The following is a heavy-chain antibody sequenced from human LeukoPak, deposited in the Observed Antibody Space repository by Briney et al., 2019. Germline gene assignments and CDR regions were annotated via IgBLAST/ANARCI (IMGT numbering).Heavy chain of an antibody. V-gene: IGHV6-1*01. Sequence: SQTLSLTCAISGDSVSSNSAAWNWIRQSPSRGLEWLGRTYYRSKWYNDYAVSVKSRITINPDTSKNQFSLQLNSVTPEDTAVYYCARDSFVIAAAGTDHYYMDVWGKGTTVTVSS. CDR2: TYYRSKWYN. CDR3: ARDSFVIAAAGTDHYYMDV. D-gene: IGHD6-13*01. J-gene: IGHJ6*03. CDR1: GDSVSSNSAA.